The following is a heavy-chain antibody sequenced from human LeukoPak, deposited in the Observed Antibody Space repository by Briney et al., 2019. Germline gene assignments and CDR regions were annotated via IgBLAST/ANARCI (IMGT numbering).Heavy chain of an antibody. J-gene: IGHJ4*02. V-gene: IGHV3-49*04. CDR3: TGSFGELTFFDY. D-gene: IGHD3-10*01. Sequence: GGSLRLSCAASGFTFSSYWMSWVRQAPGKVLEWVGFIRSKAYGGTTEYAASVKGRFTISRDDSKSIAYLQMNSLKTEDTAVYYCTGSFGELTFFDYWGQGTLVTVSS. CDR2: IRSKAYGGTT. CDR1: GFTFSSYW.